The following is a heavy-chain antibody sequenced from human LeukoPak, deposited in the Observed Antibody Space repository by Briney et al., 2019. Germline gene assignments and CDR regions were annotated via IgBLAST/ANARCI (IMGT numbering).Heavy chain of an antibody. CDR2: ISGGSGST. D-gene: IGHD3-22*01. Sequence: GSLRLSCAASGFTFSSYAMSWVRQAPGKGLAWVSTISGGSGSTYCADSVKGRFTISRDNSKSTLYLQMNSLRDEDTAVYYCAKHRFESGGYHSTDWGQGTLVTVSS. CDR3: AKHRFESGGYHSTD. V-gene: IGHV3-23*01. J-gene: IGHJ4*02. CDR1: GFTFSSYA.